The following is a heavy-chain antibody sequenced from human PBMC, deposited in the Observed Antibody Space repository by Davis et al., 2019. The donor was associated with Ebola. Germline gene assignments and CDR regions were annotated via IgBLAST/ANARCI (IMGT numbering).Heavy chain of an antibody. Sequence: PGGSLRLSCAASGFTFSSYAMSWVRQAPGKGLEWVSAISGSGGSTYYADSVKGRFTISRDNSKNTLYLQMNSLRAEDTAVYYCASTAMVTDYYYYYMDVWGKGTTVTVSS. V-gene: IGHV3-23*01. CDR2: ISGSGGST. CDR1: GFTFSSYA. CDR3: ASTAMVTDYYYYYMDV. J-gene: IGHJ6*03. D-gene: IGHD5-18*01.